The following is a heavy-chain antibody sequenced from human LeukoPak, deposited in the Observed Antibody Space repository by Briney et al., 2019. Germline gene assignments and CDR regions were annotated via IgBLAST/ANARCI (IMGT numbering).Heavy chain of an antibody. J-gene: IGHJ4*02. CDR3: GRGAPSGGTCDTDY. V-gene: IGHV3-74*01. CDR2: INGDGSTR. D-gene: IGHD2-15*01. CDR1: GFTFNTYW. Sequence: QPGGSLRLSCAASGFTFNTYWMHWVRQAPGKGLVWVSRINGDGSTRNYADSVMGRFTISRDNVKNTPYLQMNSLGAEDTAVYYCGRGAPSGGTCDTDYWGQGTLVTVSS.